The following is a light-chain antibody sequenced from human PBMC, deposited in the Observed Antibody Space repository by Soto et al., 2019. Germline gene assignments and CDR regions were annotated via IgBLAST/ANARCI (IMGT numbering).Light chain of an antibody. J-gene: IGLJ1*01. CDR3: CSYAGISTFYV. Sequence: QSALTQPASVSGSPGQSITISGTGTSSDVGGYNLVCWYQQQPGKAPKLMIYGVNKRPYGVSNRFSGSKSGNTASLTISGLQAEDEADYYCCSYAGISTFYVFGTGTKVTVL. CDR2: GVN. CDR1: SSDVGGYNL. V-gene: IGLV2-23*02.